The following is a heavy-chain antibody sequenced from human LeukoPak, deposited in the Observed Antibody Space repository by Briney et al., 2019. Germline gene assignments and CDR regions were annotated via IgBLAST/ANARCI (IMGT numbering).Heavy chain of an antibody. CDR3: ARKPRRRITIFGVVIRNWFDP. Sequence: PGGSLRLSCAASGFTFSSYWMSWVRQAPGKGLEWVANIKQDGSEKYYVDSVKGRFTVSRDNAKNSLYLQMNSLGAEDTAVYYCARKPRRRITIFGVVIRNWFDPWGQGTLVTVSS. J-gene: IGHJ5*02. CDR2: IKQDGSEK. V-gene: IGHV3-7*01. CDR1: GFTFSSYW. D-gene: IGHD3-3*01.